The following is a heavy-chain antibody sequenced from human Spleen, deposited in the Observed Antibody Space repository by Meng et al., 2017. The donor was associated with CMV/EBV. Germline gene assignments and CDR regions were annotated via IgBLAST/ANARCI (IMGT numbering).Heavy chain of an antibody. CDR3: ARDYCSSKTYFGMDV. CDR2: ISSRSNYI. D-gene: IGHD2-2*01. V-gene: IGHV3-21*01. Sequence: GESLKISCAASGFTFSSYSMNWVRQAPGKGLEWVSFISSRSNYIYYADSVKGRFTISRDTAKNSLYLQMNSLRVEDTAVYYCARDYCSSKTYFGMDVWGQGTTVTVSS. J-gene: IGHJ6*02. CDR1: GFTFSSYS.